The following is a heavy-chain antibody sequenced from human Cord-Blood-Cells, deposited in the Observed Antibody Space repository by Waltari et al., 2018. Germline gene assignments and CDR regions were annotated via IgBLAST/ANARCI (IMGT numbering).Heavy chain of an antibody. Sequence: EVQLVESGGGLVKHGGSLRLSCAASGFTFSSYSMNWVRQAPGKGLEWVSSISSSSSYIYYADSVKGRFTISRDNAKNSLYLQMNSLRAEDTAVYYCAREPDYGDYFDYWGQGTLVTVSS. D-gene: IGHD4-17*01. V-gene: IGHV3-21*01. CDR3: AREPDYGDYFDY. J-gene: IGHJ4*02. CDR1: GFTFSSYS. CDR2: ISSSSSYI.